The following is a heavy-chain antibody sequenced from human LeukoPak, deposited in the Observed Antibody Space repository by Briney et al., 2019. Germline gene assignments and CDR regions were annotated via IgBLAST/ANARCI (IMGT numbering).Heavy chain of an antibody. J-gene: IGHJ6*03. CDR2: IIPILGTA. V-gene: IGHV1-69*06. CDR1: GGTFNGYG. CDR3: GRGARPPHYYYYMDV. Sequence: GASVKVSCKASGGTFNGYGIIWVRQAPGQGLEWMGGIIPILGTANYAQKFQGRVTITADKSTNTAYMELSSLRSEDTAVYYCGRGARPPHYYYYMDVWGKGTTVTVSS. D-gene: IGHD5-12*01.